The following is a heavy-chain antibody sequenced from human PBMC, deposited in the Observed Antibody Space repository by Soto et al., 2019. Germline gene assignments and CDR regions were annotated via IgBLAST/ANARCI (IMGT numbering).Heavy chain of an antibody. J-gene: IGHJ4*02. D-gene: IGHD2-15*01. CDR1: GGSFSGYY. CDR2: INHSGST. Sequence: QVQLQQWGAGLLKPSETLSLTCAVYGGSFSGYYWSWIRQPPGKGLEWIGEINHSGSTNYNPSLKSRVTISVDTSKNQFSLKLSSVTAADTAVYYCARGRGIVVVVAATRTANYFDYWGQGTLVTVSS. CDR3: ARGRGIVVVVAATRTANYFDY. V-gene: IGHV4-34*01.